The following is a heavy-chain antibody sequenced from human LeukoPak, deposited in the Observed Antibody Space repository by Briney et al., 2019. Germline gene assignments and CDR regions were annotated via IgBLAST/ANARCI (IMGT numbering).Heavy chain of an antibody. CDR2: IYYSGST. Sequence: PSETLSLTCTVSGASISNYYWTWIRQPPGKGLEWIGYIYYSGSTNYNPSLKSRVTISVDTSKNQFSLKLSSVTAADTAVYYCARVSGYDWESFYDYWGQGTLVTVSS. CDR1: GASISNYY. J-gene: IGHJ4*02. CDR3: ARVSGYDWESFYDY. V-gene: IGHV4-59*01. D-gene: IGHD5-12*01.